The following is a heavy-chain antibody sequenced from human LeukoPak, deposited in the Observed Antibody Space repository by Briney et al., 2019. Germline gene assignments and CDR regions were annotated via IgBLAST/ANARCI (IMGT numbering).Heavy chain of an antibody. CDR3: SLLAVASPQDY. CDR1: GFTFSSYD. Sequence: GSLRLSCAASGFTFSSYDMSWVRQAPGRGLVWVSTISGSGDSTYYADSVKGRFTISRDNANNYLYLQMQSLRAEDTAVYYCSLLAVASPQDYWGQGTLVTVSS. J-gene: IGHJ4*02. CDR2: ISGSGDST. D-gene: IGHD6-19*01. V-gene: IGHV3-23*01.